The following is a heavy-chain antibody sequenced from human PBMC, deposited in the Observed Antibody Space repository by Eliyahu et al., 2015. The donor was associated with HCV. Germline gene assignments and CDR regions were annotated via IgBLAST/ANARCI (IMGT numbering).Heavy chain of an antibody. CDR1: GFTFSSYA. Sequence: EVQLLESGGGLVQPGGSLRLSCAASGFTFSSYAMSWVRQAPGKGLEWVSAISGSGGSTYYADSVKGRFTISRDNSKNTLYLQMNSLRAEDTAVYYCAKYRPQELWSEPHNWYFDLWGRGTLVTVSS. J-gene: IGHJ2*01. CDR3: AKYRPQELWSEPHNWYFDL. CDR2: ISGSGGST. D-gene: IGHD5-18*01. V-gene: IGHV3-23*01.